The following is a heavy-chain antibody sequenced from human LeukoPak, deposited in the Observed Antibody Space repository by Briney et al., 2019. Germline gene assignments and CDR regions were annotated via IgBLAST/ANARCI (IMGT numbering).Heavy chain of an antibody. Sequence: ASVKVSCKASGGTFSSYAISWVRQAPGQGLEWMGGIIPIFGTANYAQKFQGRVTTTADESTSTAYMELSSLRAEDTAVYYCARVMGRLVRNWYFDLWGRGTLVTVSS. V-gene: IGHV1-69*13. CDR1: GGTFSSYA. D-gene: IGHD3-9*01. CDR3: ARVMGRLVRNWYFDL. J-gene: IGHJ2*01. CDR2: IIPIFGTA.